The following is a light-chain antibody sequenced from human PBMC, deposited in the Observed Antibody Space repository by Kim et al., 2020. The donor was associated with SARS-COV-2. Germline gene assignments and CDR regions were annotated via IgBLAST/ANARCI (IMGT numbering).Light chain of an antibody. CDR2: DAA. CDR3: QQRSNWPPI. Sequence: EIVLTQSPVTLSLSPGERATLSCRASQSLDTFLAWYQQKPGQAPRLLIYDAANRATGIPARFSGSGSGTDFTLTISSLEPEDFAVYYCQQRSNWPPIFGPGTKLDIK. CDR1: QSLDTF. V-gene: IGKV3-11*01. J-gene: IGKJ3*01.